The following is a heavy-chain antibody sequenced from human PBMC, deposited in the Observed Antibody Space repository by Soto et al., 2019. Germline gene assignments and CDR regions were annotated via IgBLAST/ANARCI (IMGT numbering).Heavy chain of an antibody. CDR2: ISDSGGST. D-gene: IGHD2-15*01. J-gene: IGHJ6*02. CDR1: GFTFSSYA. CDR3: AKVSFPCSGGSCYLSFYYYYGMDV. V-gene: IGHV3-23*01. Sequence: GGSLRLSCAASGFTFSSYAMSWVRQAPGKGLEWVSAISDSGGSTYYADSVKGRFTISRDNYKNTLYLQMNSLRAEDTAVYYCAKVSFPCSGGSCYLSFYYYYGMDVWGQGTTVTVSS.